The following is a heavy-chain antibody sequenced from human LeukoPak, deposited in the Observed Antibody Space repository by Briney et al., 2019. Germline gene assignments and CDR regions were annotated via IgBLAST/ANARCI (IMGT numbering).Heavy chain of an antibody. J-gene: IGHJ5*02. CDR2: IKQDGSEK. CDR3: ARDKSITMVRGVYNWFDL. Sequence: PGGPLRLSCAASGFTFSSYWMSWVRQAPGKGLEWVANIKQDGSEKYYVDSVKGRFTISRDNAKNSLYLQMNSLRAEDTAVYYCARDKSITMVRGVYNWFDLWGQGTLVTVSS. V-gene: IGHV3-7*01. D-gene: IGHD3-10*01. CDR1: GFTFSSYW.